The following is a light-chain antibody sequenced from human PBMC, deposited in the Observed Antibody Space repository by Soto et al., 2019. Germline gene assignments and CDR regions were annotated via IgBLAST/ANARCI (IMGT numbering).Light chain of an antibody. CDR2: DVT. Sequence: QSALTRPPSASGSPGQSVTISCTGTYSDVGAYNFVSWYQQHPGKAPKLTIYDVTKRPSGVPDRFSGSKSGNTASLTVSGLQAEDEADYYCSSYAGFNKVLFGGGTKLTVL. CDR3: SSYAGFNKVL. CDR1: YSDVGAYNF. J-gene: IGLJ2*01. V-gene: IGLV2-8*01.